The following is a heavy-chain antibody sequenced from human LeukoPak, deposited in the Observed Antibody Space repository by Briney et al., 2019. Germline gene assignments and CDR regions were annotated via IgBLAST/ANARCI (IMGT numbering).Heavy chain of an antibody. CDR3: ASGVSSGYYAVFDY. CDR1: GGTFSSYA. Sequence: SVKVSCKASGGTFSSYAISWVRQAPGQGLEWMGGIIPIFGIANYAQKFQGRVTITADKSTSTAYMELSSLRSEDTAVYYCASGVSSGYYAVFDYWGRGTLVTVSS. CDR2: IIPIFGIA. J-gene: IGHJ4*02. D-gene: IGHD3-22*01. V-gene: IGHV1-69*10.